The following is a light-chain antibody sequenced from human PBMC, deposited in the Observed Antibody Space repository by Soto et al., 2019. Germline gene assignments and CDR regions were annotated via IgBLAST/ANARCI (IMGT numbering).Light chain of an antibody. CDR3: KSYAGSNTYV. CDR2: EVV. Sequence: QSALTQPPSASGAPRQSVTISCTGTKNDIGVYDFVSWCQHHPGKAPRLIIYEVVQRPSGVPDRFSGSKSGNTASLTVSGLQAADEADYFCKSYAGSNTYVFGSGTKVTVL. CDR1: KNDIGVYDF. J-gene: IGLJ1*01. V-gene: IGLV2-8*01.